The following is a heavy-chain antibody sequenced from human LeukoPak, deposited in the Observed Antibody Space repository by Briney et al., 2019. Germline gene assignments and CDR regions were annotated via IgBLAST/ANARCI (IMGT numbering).Heavy chain of an antibody. J-gene: IGHJ4*02. D-gene: IGHD3-22*01. CDR3: ARRALRDSSGYYYFDY. Sequence: GGSLRLSCAASGFTFSSYSMNWVRQAPGKGLEWVSSISSSSSYIYYADSVKGRFTISRDNAKNSPYLQMNSLRAEDTAVYYCARRALRDSSGYYYFDYWGQGTLVTVSS. V-gene: IGHV3-21*01. CDR2: ISSSSSYI. CDR1: GFTFSSYS.